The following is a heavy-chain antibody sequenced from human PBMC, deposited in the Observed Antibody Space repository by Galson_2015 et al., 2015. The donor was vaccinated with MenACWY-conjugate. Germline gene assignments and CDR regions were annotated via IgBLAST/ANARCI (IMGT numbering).Heavy chain of an antibody. Sequence: SVKVSCKASGDSFNTYRFNWIRQAPGQGPEWLGGIIPVFHTTDYAQRFQGRLTLTADESTSTVYMELSSLRSDDTAIYYCARPGGDYEQRTFFDYWGQGTLVTVSS. V-gene: IGHV1-69*13. J-gene: IGHJ4*02. CDR2: IIPVFHTT. CDR1: GDSFNTYR. D-gene: IGHD4-17*01. CDR3: ARPGGDYEQRTFFDY.